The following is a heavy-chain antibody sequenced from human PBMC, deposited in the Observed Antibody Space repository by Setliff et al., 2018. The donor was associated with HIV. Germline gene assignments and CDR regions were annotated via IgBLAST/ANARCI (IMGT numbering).Heavy chain of an antibody. CDR3: ARDKSDIVGEVWLDP. D-gene: IGHD2-21*01. CDR2: ISPYNGNT. V-gene: IGHV1-18*01. Sequence: ASVKVSCKTSGYRFVTCGISWVRQAPGQGLEWMGWISPYNGNTNYAQNFQGRLTVTKDTSTNTVYMELRSLRCDDTAVYYCARDKSDIVGEVWLDPWGQGTLVTVSS. CDR1: GYRFVTCG. J-gene: IGHJ5*02.